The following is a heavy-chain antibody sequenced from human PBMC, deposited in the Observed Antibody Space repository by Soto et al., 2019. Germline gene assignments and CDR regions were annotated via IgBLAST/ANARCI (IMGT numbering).Heavy chain of an antibody. CDR2: IRSKANSYAT. V-gene: IGHV3-73*02. CDR3: TITPGIAAADVDY. J-gene: IGHJ4*02. CDR1: GFTFSGSA. Sequence: EVQLVESGGGLVQPGGSLKLSCAASGFTFSGSAMHWVRQASGKGLEWVGRIRSKANSYATAYAASVKGRFTISRDDSKNTAYPQMNSLRTEDTAVYYCTITPGIAAADVDYWGQGTLVTVSS. D-gene: IGHD6-13*01.